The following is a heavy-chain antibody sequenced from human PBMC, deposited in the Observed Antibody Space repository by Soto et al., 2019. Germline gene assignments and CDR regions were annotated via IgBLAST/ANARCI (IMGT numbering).Heavy chain of an antibody. Sequence: ASVKVSCKASGYNFILHGISWVRQAPGQGLEWMGWISSYSGNTDYAQKLQGRVTMTTDTSTSTAYMELRSLRSDDTAVYYCARDEGWFGELPIGRTEDYWGQGTLVTVSS. CDR2: ISSYSGNT. V-gene: IGHV1-18*01. CDR3: ARDEGWFGELPIGRTEDY. D-gene: IGHD3-10*01. CDR1: GYNFILHG. J-gene: IGHJ4*02.